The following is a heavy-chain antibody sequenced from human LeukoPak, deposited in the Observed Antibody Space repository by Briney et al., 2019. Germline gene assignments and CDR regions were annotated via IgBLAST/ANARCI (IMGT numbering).Heavy chain of an antibody. Sequence: QAGGSLRLSCAASGFTFSSYGMHWVRQAPGKGVDWVAFIRYDGSNKYYADSVKGRFTISRDNSKNTLYLQMNSLRAEDTAVYYCAKDGVWIGEKKANMDVWGKGTTVSISS. J-gene: IGHJ6*03. D-gene: IGHD3-10*01. CDR3: AKDGVWIGEKKANMDV. CDR2: IRYDGSNK. CDR1: GFTFSSYG. V-gene: IGHV3-30*02.